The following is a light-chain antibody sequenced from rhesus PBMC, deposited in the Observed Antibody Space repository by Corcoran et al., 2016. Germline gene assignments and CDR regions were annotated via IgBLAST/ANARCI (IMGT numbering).Light chain of an antibody. CDR3: CSYTTSSTFI. J-gene: IGLJ1*01. Sequence: QAAPTQPPSVSGSPGQSVTISCFGTSNDVGVHNSVSWYQQHPGKVPRLVMYGVSQRRSGVSDRFSGSKTGNTASLTISGLLAEDEADYHCCSYTTSSTFIFGGGTRLTVL. CDR1: SNDVGVHNS. V-gene: IGLV2S7*01. CDR2: GVS.